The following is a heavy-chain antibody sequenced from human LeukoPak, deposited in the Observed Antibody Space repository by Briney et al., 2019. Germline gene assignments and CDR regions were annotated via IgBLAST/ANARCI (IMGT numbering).Heavy chain of an antibody. CDR1: GGSFSGYY. CDR3: ASEALGYCSGGSCYGY. D-gene: IGHD2-15*01. CDR2: INHSGST. J-gene: IGHJ4*02. V-gene: IGHV4-34*01. Sequence: SETLSLTCAVYGGSFSGYYWSWIRQPPGKGLEWIGEINHSGSTNYNPSLKSRVTISVDTFKNQFSLKLSSVTAADTAVYYCASEALGYCSGGSCYGYWGQGTLVTVSS.